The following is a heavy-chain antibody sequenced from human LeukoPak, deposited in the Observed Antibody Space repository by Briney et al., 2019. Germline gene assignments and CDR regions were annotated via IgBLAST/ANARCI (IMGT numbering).Heavy chain of an antibody. CDR3: ARNRKNDYGDYRRASDI. V-gene: IGHV4-59*10. Sequence: PSETLSLTCVVYGGSFSGYDWSWIRQPAGKGLEWIGRIYTSGSTNYNPSLKSRVTMSVDTSKNQFSLKLSSVTAADTAVYYCARNRKNDYGDYRRASDIWGQGTMVTVSS. CDR1: GGSFSGYD. CDR2: IYTSGST. J-gene: IGHJ3*02. D-gene: IGHD4-17*01.